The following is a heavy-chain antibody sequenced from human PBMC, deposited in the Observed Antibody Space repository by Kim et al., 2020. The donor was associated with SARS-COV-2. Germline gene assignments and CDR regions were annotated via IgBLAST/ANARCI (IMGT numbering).Heavy chain of an antibody. Sequence: GGSLRLSCAASGFTFSSYAMSWVRQAPGKGLEWVSVIYSGGSSTYYADSVKGRFTISRDNSKNTLYLQMNSLRAEDTAVYYCAKQYYYDSSGYDDYWGQGTLVTVSS. CDR2: IYSGGSST. D-gene: IGHD3-22*01. J-gene: IGHJ4*02. CDR1: GFTFSSYA. CDR3: AKQYYYDSSGYDDY. V-gene: IGHV3-23*03.